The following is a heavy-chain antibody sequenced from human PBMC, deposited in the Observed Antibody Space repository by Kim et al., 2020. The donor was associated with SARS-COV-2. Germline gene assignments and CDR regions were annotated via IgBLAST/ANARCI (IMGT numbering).Heavy chain of an antibody. CDR3: HTYYYASGSYRDFHY. Sequence: GGSLRLSCAASGFTFTSYWMHWVRQVPGKGLVWVSRINGDGSSTNYADSVKGRFTISRDNAKNTVFLQMNSLRAEDTAVYYCHTYYYASGSYRDFHYWGQGTLVTVSS. J-gene: IGHJ4*02. CDR1: GFTFTSYW. D-gene: IGHD3-10*01. CDR2: INGDGSST. V-gene: IGHV3-74*01.